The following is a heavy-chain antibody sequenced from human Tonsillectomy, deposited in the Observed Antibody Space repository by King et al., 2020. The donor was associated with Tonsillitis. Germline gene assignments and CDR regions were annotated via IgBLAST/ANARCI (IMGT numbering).Heavy chain of an antibody. Sequence: VQLVESGGGVVQPGRSLRLSCAASGFTFSSYGMHWVRQAPGKGLEWVAVISYDGSNKYYADSVKGRFTISRDNSKNTLYLQMNSLRAEDTAVYYCAKDRGVVPAGLPYYHYGMDVWGQGTTVTVSS. J-gene: IGHJ6*02. CDR2: ISYDGSNK. D-gene: IGHD2-2*01. CDR1: GFTFSSYG. V-gene: IGHV3-30*18. CDR3: AKDRGVVPAGLPYYHYGMDV.